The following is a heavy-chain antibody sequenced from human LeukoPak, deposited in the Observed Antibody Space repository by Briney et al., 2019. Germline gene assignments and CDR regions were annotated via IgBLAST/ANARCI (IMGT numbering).Heavy chain of an antibody. CDR3: ARDEAADGTNALDV. V-gene: IGHV1-2*02. CDR1: GYTFINYY. CDR2: IYPKSRDT. J-gene: IGHJ3*01. Sequence: ASVKVSCKASGYTFINYYMHWVRQAPGQGLEWMGYIYPKSRDTNYEQNFQGRVTMTSDTSMSTVYMELTGLRSDDTAVYYCARDEAADGTNALDVWGQGTMVTVSS. D-gene: IGHD6-13*01.